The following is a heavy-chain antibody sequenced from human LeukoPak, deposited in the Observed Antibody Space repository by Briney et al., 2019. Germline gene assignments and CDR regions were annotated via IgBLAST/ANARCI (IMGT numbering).Heavy chain of an antibody. V-gene: IGHV3-23*01. CDR1: GFTFSSYA. Sequence: GGSPRLSCAASGFTFSSYAMSWVRQAPGKGLEWVSAISGSGGSTYYADSVKGRFTISRDNSKNTLYLQMNSLRAEDTAVYYCAKRGEDDILTGYSDWGQGTLVTVSS. D-gene: IGHD3-9*01. J-gene: IGHJ4*02. CDR2: ISGSGGST. CDR3: AKRGEDDILTGYSD.